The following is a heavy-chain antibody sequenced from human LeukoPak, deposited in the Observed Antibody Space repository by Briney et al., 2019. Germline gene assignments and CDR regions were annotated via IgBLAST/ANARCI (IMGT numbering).Heavy chain of an antibody. J-gene: IGHJ4*02. CDR3: AKDSRLIAAAGTSFDY. CDR2: ISWNGGSI. D-gene: IGHD6-13*01. CDR1: GFTFDDYA. Sequence: GGSLRVSCAASGFTFDDYAMHWVRQAPGKGLEWVSGISWNGGSIAYADSVQGRFTISRDNAKNSLYLQMNSLRAEDTAFYYCAKDSRLIAAAGTSFDYWGQGTLVTVSS. V-gene: IGHV3-9*01.